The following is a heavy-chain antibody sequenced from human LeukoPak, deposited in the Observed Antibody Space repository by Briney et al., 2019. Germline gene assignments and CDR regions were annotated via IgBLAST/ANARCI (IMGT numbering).Heavy chain of an antibody. CDR2: IYPGDSDT. Sequence: GESLKISCKGSGYSFTSYWIGWVRQMPGKGLEWMGIIYPGDSDTRYSPSFQGQVTLSADKSLSTAYLQRSSLKASDTAMYYCARLWATQDYYFDYWGQGTLVTVSS. D-gene: IGHD3-16*01. CDR1: GYSFTSYW. CDR3: ARLWATQDYYFDY. J-gene: IGHJ4*02. V-gene: IGHV5-51*01.